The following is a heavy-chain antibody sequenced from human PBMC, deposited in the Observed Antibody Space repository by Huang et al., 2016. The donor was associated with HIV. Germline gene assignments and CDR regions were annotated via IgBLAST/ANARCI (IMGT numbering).Heavy chain of an antibody. D-gene: IGHD3-22*01. Sequence: QVQLVQSGAEVKKPGSSVKVSCKASGVSFRNFAIGWVRQAPGQVLEWMGGIIPTLGTANYAQKFQGRVTMIADESTGTAYMELSSLRSEDTAVYYCATVDYYDTSGPQRGYFDNWGQGTLVTVSS. CDR3: ATVDYYDTSGPQRGYFDN. CDR2: IIPTLGTA. V-gene: IGHV1-69*01. CDR1: GVSFRNFA. J-gene: IGHJ4*02.